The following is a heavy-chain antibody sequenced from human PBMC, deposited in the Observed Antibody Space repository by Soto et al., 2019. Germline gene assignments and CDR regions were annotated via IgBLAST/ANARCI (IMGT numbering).Heavy chain of an antibody. V-gene: IGHV1-18*01. J-gene: IGHJ4*02. CDR3: ARENSYFDY. CDR2: ISAYNANA. CDR1: GYTFRNFG. Sequence: QVQLLQSGAEVKKPGASVKDTCKASGYTFRNFGISWVRQDPGQGLEWMGWISAYNANANYAQKFQGRLTMTADTSTSTAYMELRSLRSDDTAVYYCARENSYFDYWGQGTLVTVSS.